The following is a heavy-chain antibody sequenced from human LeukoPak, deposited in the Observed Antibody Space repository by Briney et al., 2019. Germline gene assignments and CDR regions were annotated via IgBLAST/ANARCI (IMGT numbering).Heavy chain of an antibody. CDR2: IYYSGST. J-gene: IGHJ1*01. Sequence: PSETLSLTCTVSGGSISSGGYYWSWIRQHPGKGLEWIGYIYYSGSTYYNPSLKSRVTISVDTSKNQFSLKLSSVTAADTAVYHCARGGGMATMDYFQHWGQGTLVTVSS. CDR1: GGSISSGGYY. CDR3: ARGGGMATMDYFQH. V-gene: IGHV4-31*03. D-gene: IGHD5-24*01.